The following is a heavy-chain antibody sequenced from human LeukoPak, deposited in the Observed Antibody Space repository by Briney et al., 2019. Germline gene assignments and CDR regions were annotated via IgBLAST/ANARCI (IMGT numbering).Heavy chain of an antibody. D-gene: IGHD3-10*01. CDR1: GYTFTSYG. J-gene: IGHJ4*02. V-gene: IGHV1-18*01. CDR3: ARAPTSYTSGSFSKYYFDY. CDR2: ISAYNGNT. Sequence: ASVKVSCKASGYTFTSYGISWVRQAPGQRLEWMGWISAYNGNTNYAQKLQGRVTMTTDTSTSTAYMELRSLRSDDAAVYYCARAPTSYTSGSFSKYYFDYWGQGTLVTVSS.